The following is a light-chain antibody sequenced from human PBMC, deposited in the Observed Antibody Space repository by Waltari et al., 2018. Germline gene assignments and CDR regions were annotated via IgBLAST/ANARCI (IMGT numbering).Light chain of an antibody. J-gene: IGKJ1*01. V-gene: IGKV2-28*01. CDR2: LGS. CDR3: MQAAQSPLT. CDR1: QSLLNSNGNNY. Sequence: DIVMTQSPLSLPVTPGEPASISCASSQSLLNSNGNNYLDWYLQRPGQSPQLLIYLGSNRASGVPDRFSGSGSGTDFTLKISRVEAEDVGVYYCMQAAQSPLTFGQGTKVEIK.